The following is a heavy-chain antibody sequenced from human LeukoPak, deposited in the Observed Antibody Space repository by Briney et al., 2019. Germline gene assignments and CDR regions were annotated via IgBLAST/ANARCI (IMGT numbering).Heavy chain of an antibody. CDR3: ASDSGGSTVDY. J-gene: IGHJ4*02. D-gene: IGHD3-10*01. V-gene: IGHV4-31*03. CDR1: GGSISSGGYY. CDR2: IYYSGST. Sequence: SQTLSLTCTVSGGSISSGGYYWSWIRQHPGKGLEWIGYIYYSGSTYYNPSLKSRVTISVDTSKNQFSLKLSSVTAADTAVYYCASDSGGSTVDYWGQGTLVTVSS.